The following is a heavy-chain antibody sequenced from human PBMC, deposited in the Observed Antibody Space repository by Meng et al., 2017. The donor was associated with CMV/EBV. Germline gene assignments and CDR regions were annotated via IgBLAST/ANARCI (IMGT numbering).Heavy chain of an antibody. V-gene: IGHV3-21*01. CDR1: GFTFSSYS. CDR2: ISSSSSYT. J-gene: IGHJ6*01. D-gene: IGHD2-15*01. CDR3: ARVLEDVVVVVPNYYYGMDV. Sequence: GESLKISCAASGFTFSSYSIIWVRQSPGKGLEWVSSISSSSSYTFYIDSVKGRFTISRDNAKNLVYLQMNSLRAEDTAMYYYARVLEDVVVVVPNYYYGMDVWGQGTTVTVSS.